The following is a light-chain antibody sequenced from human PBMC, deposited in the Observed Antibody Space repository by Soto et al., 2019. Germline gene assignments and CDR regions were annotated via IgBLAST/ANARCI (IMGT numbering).Light chain of an antibody. J-gene: IGLJ2*01. CDR2: EGS. Sequence: QSALTQPASVSGSPGQSITISCTGTSSDVGSYHLVSWYQQHPGKAPKLMIYEGSKRPSGVSNRFSGSKSGNTASLTNSGLPAEDEADSSCCAYAGSILFGGGTQLTGL. V-gene: IGLV2-23*01. CDR1: SSDVGSYHL. CDR3: CAYAGSIL.